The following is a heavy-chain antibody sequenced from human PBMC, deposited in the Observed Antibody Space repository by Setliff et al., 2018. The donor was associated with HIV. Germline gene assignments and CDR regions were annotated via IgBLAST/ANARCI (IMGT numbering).Heavy chain of an antibody. J-gene: IGHJ4*02. CDR2: IYHSGST. Sequence: SETLSLTCTVSGGSISSSSYYWGWIRQPPGKGLEWIGSIYHSGSTYYSPSLKSRVTISVDTSKNQFSLTLTSVTAADTAVYYCARQQHSSDLKIWNYWGQGTLGTVS. D-gene: IGHD6-19*01. V-gene: IGHV4-39*01. CDR3: ARQQHSSDLKIWNY. CDR1: GGSISSSSYY.